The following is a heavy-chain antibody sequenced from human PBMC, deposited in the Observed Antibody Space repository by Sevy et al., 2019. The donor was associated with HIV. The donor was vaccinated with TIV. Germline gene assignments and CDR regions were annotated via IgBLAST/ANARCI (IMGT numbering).Heavy chain of an antibody. J-gene: IGHJ4*02. CDR1: GFTFSSYA. V-gene: IGHV3-30-3*01. CDR3: ARDRRWFGELWGGPFDY. D-gene: IGHD3-10*01. CDR2: ISYDGSNK. Sequence: GGSLRLSCAASGFTFSSYAMHWVRQAPGKGLEWVAVISYDGSNKYYADSVKGRFTISRDNSKNTLYLQMNSLRAEDTAVYYCARDRRWFGELWGGPFDYWGQGTLVTVSS.